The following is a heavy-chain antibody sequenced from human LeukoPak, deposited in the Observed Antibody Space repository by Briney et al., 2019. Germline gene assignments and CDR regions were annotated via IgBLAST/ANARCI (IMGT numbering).Heavy chain of an antibody. CDR1: GFTFSSYA. D-gene: IGHD2-2*02. V-gene: IGHV3-23*01. Sequence: GGSLRLSCAASGFTFSSYAMSWVRRVPGKGLEWVSSISGSGNSTYYAHSVKGRFTISRDNSKNTLYLQMNSLRAEDTAVYYCAKGPLCSSTSCYTLGHFDPWGQGTLVTVSS. J-gene: IGHJ5*02. CDR2: ISGSGNST. CDR3: AKGPLCSSTSCYTLGHFDP.